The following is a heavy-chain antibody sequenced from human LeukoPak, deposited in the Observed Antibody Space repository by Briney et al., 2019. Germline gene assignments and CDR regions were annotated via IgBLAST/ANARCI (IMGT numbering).Heavy chain of an antibody. CDR2: ISAYNGNT. J-gene: IGHJ4*02. Sequence: ASVKVSCKASGYTSTSYGISWVRRAPGQGLEWMGWISAYNGNTNYAQKLQGRVTMTTDTSTSTAYMELRSLRSDDTAVYYCARPLGSGWYVGELDYWGQGTLVTVSS. CDR1: GYTSTSYG. CDR3: ARPLGSGWYVGELDY. D-gene: IGHD6-19*01. V-gene: IGHV1-18*01.